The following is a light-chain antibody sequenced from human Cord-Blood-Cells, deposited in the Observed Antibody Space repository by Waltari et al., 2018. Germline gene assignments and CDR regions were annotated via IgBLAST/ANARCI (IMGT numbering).Light chain of an antibody. CDR1: QSISSY. V-gene: IGKV1-39*01. CDR3: QQSYSTPWT. J-gene: IGKJ1*01. CDR2: AAS. Sequence: DIQMTQSPSSLSASVGDRVTITCRASQSISSYLNWYQQKPGKASKLLIYAASSLQSGGPSRFSGSGSGTGFTLTISSLQPEDFATYYCQQSYSTPWTFGQGAKVEIK.